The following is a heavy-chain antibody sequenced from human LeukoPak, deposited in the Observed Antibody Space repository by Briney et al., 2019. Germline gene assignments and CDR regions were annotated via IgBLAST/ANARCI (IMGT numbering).Heavy chain of an antibody. CDR1: GGSISSSDYY. J-gene: IGHJ5*02. CDR2: IYYSGST. D-gene: IGHD6-13*01. Sequence: PSETLSLTCTVSGGSISSSDYYWGWIRQPPGKGLEWIGSIYYSGSTYYNPSLKSRVTISVDTSKNQFSLKLSSVTAADTAVYYCARAPRRTIAAAGSKRRSNWFDPWGQGTLVTVSS. V-gene: IGHV4-39*07. CDR3: ARAPRRTIAAAGSKRRSNWFDP.